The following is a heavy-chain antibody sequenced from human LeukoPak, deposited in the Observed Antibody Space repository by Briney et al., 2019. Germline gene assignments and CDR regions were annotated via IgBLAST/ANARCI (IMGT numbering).Heavy chain of an antibody. Sequence: ASVKVSCKASGYTFTGYYMHWVRQAPGQGLEWVGWINPNSGGTNYAQKFQGWVTMTRDTSISTAYMELSRLRSDDTAVYYCARGKDGLGYYFDYWGQGTRVTVS. J-gene: IGHJ4*02. D-gene: IGHD5-24*01. CDR3: ARGKDGLGYYFDY. V-gene: IGHV1-2*04. CDR2: INPNSGGT. CDR1: GYTFTGYY.